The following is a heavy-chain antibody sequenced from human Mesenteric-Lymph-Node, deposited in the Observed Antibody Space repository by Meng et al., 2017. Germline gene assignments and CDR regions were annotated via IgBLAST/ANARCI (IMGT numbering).Heavy chain of an antibody. CDR3: ARGRQRWLQWGDFDY. J-gene: IGHJ4*02. V-gene: IGHV3-48*03. Sequence: GGSLRLSCAASGFTFSSYAMSWVRQAPGKGLEWVSYISSSGSTIYYADSVKGRFTISRDNAKNSLYLQMNSLRAEDTAVYYCARGRQRWLQWGDFDYWGQGTLVTVSS. D-gene: IGHD5-24*01. CDR2: ISSSGSTI. CDR1: GFTFSSYA.